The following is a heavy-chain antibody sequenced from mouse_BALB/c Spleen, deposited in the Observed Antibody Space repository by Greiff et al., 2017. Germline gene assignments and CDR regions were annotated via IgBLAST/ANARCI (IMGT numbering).Heavy chain of an antibody. CDR1: GYTFTSYW. D-gene: IGHD2-1*01. Sequence: LQQPGSELVRPGASVKLSCKASGYTFTSYWMHWVKQRHGQGLEWIGNIYPGSGSTNYDEKFKSKGTLTVDTSSSTAYMHLSSLTSEDSAVYYCTRSGNGNYAWFAYWGQGTLVTVSA. V-gene: IGHV1S22*01. J-gene: IGHJ3*01. CDR3: TRSGNGNYAWFAY. CDR2: IYPGSGST.